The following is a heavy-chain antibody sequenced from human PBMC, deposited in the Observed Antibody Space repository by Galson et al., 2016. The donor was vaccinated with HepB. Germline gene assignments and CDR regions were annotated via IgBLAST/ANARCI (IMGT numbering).Heavy chain of an antibody. CDR3: ARERGDYCSSTRCYTWADYYYGMDV. D-gene: IGHD2-2*02. CDR2: INTNTGNP. CDR1: GYTFTSYA. Sequence: SVKVSCKASGYTFTSYAMNWVRQAPGQGLEWMGWINTNTGNPTYAQGFTGRFVFSLDTSVSTAYLQTSSLRAEDTAVYYCARERGDYCSSTRCYTWADYYYGMDVWGQGTTVTVTS. V-gene: IGHV7-4-1*02. J-gene: IGHJ6*02.